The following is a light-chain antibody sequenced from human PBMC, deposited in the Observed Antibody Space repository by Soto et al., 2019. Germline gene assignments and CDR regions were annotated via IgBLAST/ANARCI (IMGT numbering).Light chain of an antibody. CDR1: QSLISY. CDR3: QQYGSPPRT. J-gene: IGKJ2*01. V-gene: IGKV3-20*01. CDR2: DAS. Sequence: EIVLTPSPATLSLSPVERATLSCRASQSLISYLAWYQHKPGQAPRLLIYDASTRATGIPDRFSGSGSGTDFTLTISRLEPEDFAVYYCQQYGSPPRTFGQGTKVDIK.